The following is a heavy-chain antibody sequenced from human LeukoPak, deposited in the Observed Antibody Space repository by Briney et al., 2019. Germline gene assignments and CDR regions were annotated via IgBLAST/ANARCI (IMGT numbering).Heavy chain of an antibody. V-gene: IGHV4-61*02. CDR2: VYSSGSA. CDR3: ARERAERFYYGSGSSYNGCELDC. CDR1: GGSISSGSYF. Sequence: SQTLSLTCTVSGGSISSGSYFWSWIRQPAGKGLEWIGRVYSSGSANYNPSLESRVSISVDTPKNQFSLKLSSVTAADTAVYYCARERAERFYYGSGSSYNGCELDCWGQGTLVTVSS. J-gene: IGHJ4*02. D-gene: IGHD3-10*01.